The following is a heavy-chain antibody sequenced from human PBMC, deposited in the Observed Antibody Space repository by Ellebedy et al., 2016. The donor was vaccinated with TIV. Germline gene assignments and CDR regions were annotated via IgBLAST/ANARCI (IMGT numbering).Heavy chain of an antibody. CDR2: INPNSGDT. J-gene: IGHJ4*02. D-gene: IGHD5/OR15-5a*01. V-gene: IGHV1-2*02. Sequence: AASVKVSCKTSGYTFTDYHIHWVRQAPGQGLEWMAWINPNSGDTDYAQKFQGRVTVTRDTSTSTAFLELSRLRSDDTAVYYCTRDLTNIVSGDYWGQGTLVTVSS. CDR3: TRDLTNIVSGDY. CDR1: GYTFTDYH.